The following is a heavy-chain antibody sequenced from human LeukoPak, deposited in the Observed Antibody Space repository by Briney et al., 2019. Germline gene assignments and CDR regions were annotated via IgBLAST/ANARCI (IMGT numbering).Heavy chain of an antibody. V-gene: IGHV3-30-3*01. CDR3: ARGRFDP. CDR2: ISYDGSNK. J-gene: IGHJ5*02. Sequence: QPGKSLRLSCAASGFTFSNYDMHWVRQAPGKGLEWVAVISYDGSNKYYADSVKGRFTISRDNSKNTLYLQMNSLRAEDTAVYYCARGRFDPWGQGTLVTVSS. CDR1: GFTFSNYD.